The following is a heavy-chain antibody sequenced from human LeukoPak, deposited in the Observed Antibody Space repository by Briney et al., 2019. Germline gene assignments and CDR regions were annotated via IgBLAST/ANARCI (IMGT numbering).Heavy chain of an antibody. CDR2: ISSSGSTI. CDR3: ARGAGSSHSKPPYWYFDL. CDR1: GFTFSDYY. J-gene: IGHJ2*01. Sequence: GGSLRLSCAASGFTFSDYYMNWVPQAPGKGLEWVSSISSSGSTIYYADSVKGRFTISRDNAKNSLYLQMNSLRAEDTAVYYCARGAGSSHSKPPYWYFDLWGRGTLVTVSS. D-gene: IGHD6-13*01. V-gene: IGHV3-11*01.